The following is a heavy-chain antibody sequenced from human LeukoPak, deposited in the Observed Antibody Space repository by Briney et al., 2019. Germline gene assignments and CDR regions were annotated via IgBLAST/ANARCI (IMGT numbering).Heavy chain of an antibody. CDR1: GFTFNSYD. Sequence: GGSLRLSCAASGFTFNSYDMSWVRQAPGKALEWVSAISGSGSGTYYADSVKGRFTISRDNSKNTLYLQMNSLRAEDTALYYCARYIYYYNYMDVWGKGTTVTISS. D-gene: IGHD1-14*01. J-gene: IGHJ6*03. V-gene: IGHV3-23*01. CDR2: ISGSGSGT. CDR3: ARYIYYYNYMDV.